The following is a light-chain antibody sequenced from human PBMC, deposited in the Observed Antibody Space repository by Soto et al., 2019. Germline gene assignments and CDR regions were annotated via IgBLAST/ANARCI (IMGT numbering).Light chain of an antibody. CDR2: GAS. CDR3: QQYNDRPPLT. V-gene: IGKV3-15*01. Sequence: EIVMTQSPATLSVSPGERATLSCRASQSVGTNLAWYQQKPGQAPRLLIYGASTRATGIPARFSGSGSGTKFTLTISSLQSEDFAVYYCQQYNDRPPLTFGGGTKVEIK. J-gene: IGKJ4*01. CDR1: QSVGTN.